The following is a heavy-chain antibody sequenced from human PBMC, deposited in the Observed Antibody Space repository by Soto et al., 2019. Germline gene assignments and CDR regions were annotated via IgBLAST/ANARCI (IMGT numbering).Heavy chain of an antibody. J-gene: IGHJ3*02. CDR3: ARRTNCGTFDI. CDR2: IYYSGST. CDR1: GGSISSHY. V-gene: IGHV4-59*08. Sequence: PSETLSLTCTVSGGSISSHYWSWIRQPPGKGLEWIGFIYYSGSTNYNPSLKSRVTISVDTSKNQFSLKVKSVTAADTAVYYCARRTNCGTFDIWGPGTMVTVSS. D-gene: IGHD7-27*01.